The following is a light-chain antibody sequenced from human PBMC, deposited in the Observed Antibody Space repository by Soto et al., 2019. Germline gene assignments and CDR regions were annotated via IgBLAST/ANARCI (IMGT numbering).Light chain of an antibody. CDR1: QSISSW. Sequence: DIQMTQPPSTLSASVGDRVTITCRASQSISSWLAWYQQKPGKAPKFLIYDASSLESGVPSRFSGSGSGTEFTLSISSLQPDDFATYYCQPYNSYSGTFGKGTKVDIK. CDR3: QPYNSYSGT. V-gene: IGKV1-5*01. J-gene: IGKJ1*01. CDR2: DAS.